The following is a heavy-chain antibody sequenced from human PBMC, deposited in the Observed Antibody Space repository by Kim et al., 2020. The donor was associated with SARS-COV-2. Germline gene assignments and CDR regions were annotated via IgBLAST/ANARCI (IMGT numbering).Heavy chain of an antibody. V-gene: IGHV3-23*01. J-gene: IGHJ4*02. D-gene: IGHD2-15*01. CDR3: AKVPSYCSDGSCYVY. Sequence: DSVKGRFTISRDNSKNTLYLQMNSLSAEDTAVYYCAKVPSYCSDGSCYVYWGQGTLVTVSS.